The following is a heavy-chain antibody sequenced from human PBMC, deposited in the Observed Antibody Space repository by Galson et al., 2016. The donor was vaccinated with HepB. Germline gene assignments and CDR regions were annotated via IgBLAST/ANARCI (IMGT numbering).Heavy chain of an antibody. J-gene: IGHJ4*02. Sequence: TLSLTCTVSGGSINTDGSNNIYYWSWIRQSAGKGLEWIGRLYATGSTVYNPSLRSRVTMSIDTAKNQFSLKLNYVTATDTAVYYCARRNIAVSGTSYFDNWGRGTLVTVSS. CDR1: GGSINTDGSNNIYY. D-gene: IGHD6-19*01. CDR2: LYATGST. CDR3: ARRNIAVSGTSYFDN. V-gene: IGHV4-61*02.